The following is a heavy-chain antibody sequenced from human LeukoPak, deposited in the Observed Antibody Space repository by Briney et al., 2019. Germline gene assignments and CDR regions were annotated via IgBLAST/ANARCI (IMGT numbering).Heavy chain of an antibody. J-gene: IGHJ4*02. D-gene: IGHD3-22*01. CDR2: ISYDGSNK. Sequence: PGGTLRLSCAASGFTFSSYAMHWVRQAPGRGLEWVALISYDGSNKYYADSVRGRFTISRDNSKSTLYLQMNSLRAEDTAVYYCARIYYYDSSGYYQNLHFDYWGQGTLVTVSS. CDR3: ARIYYYDSSGYYQNLHFDY. CDR1: GFTFSSYA. V-gene: IGHV3-30*04.